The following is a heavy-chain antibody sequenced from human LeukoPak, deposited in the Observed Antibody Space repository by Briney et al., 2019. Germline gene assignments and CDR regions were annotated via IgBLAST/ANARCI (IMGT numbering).Heavy chain of an antibody. V-gene: IGHV3-15*01. CDR1: GFTVSSNY. Sequence: GGSLRLSCAGSGFTVSSNYMNWVRQAPGKGLEWVGRIKSKTDGGTTDYAAPVKGRFTISRDDSKNTLYLQMNSLKTEDTAVYYCTTYYSSSWYPQGYFDYWGQGTLVTVSS. J-gene: IGHJ4*02. CDR2: IKSKTDGGTT. D-gene: IGHD6-13*01. CDR3: TTYYSSSWYPQGYFDY.